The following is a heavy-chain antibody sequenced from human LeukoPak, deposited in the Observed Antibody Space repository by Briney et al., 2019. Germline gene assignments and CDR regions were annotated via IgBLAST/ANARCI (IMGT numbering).Heavy chain of an antibody. Sequence: PSETLSLTCTVSGGSISSSSYYWGWIRQPPGKGLEWIGSIYYSGSTYYNPSLKSRVTISVDTSKNQFSLKLSSVTAADTAVYYCARDRGGSGWWGAFDIWGQGTMVTVSS. J-gene: IGHJ3*02. V-gene: IGHV4-39*07. D-gene: IGHD6-19*01. CDR3: ARDRGGSGWWGAFDI. CDR2: IYYSGST. CDR1: GGSISSSSYY.